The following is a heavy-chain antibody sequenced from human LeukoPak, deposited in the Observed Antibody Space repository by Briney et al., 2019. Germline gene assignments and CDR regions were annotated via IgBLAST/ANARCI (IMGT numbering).Heavy chain of an antibody. Sequence: ASVNVSCKASGYTFSNDGIGWGRQAPRQGVEWMGWITVGNGKTNYAQTVQGRVTMTTDTSTSTAYMELRTLRSDDTAVYFCARDSARGYSYGYNAFDIWGQGTMVTVSS. CDR3: ARDSARGYSYGYNAFDI. V-gene: IGHV1-18*01. D-gene: IGHD5-18*01. CDR2: ITVGNGKT. J-gene: IGHJ3*02. CDR1: GYTFSNDG.